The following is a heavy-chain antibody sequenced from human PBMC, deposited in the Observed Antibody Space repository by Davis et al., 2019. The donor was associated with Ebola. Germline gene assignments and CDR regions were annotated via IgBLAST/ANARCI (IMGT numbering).Heavy chain of an antibody. D-gene: IGHD2-8*02. J-gene: IGHJ4*02. Sequence: GESLKISCAASGFTFSSYGMHWVRQAPGKGLEWVAVIWYDGSNKYYADSVKGRFTISRDNSKNTLYLQMNSLRAEDTAVYYCARDAEESVLVVYAALLLDYWGQGTLVTVSS. CDR1: GFTFSSYG. V-gene: IGHV3-33*01. CDR2: IWYDGSNK. CDR3: ARDAEESVLVVYAALLLDY.